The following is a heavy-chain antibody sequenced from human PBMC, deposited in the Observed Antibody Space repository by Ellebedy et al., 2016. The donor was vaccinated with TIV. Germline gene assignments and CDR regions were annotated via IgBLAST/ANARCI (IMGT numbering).Heavy chain of an antibody. D-gene: IGHD2-2*02. Sequence: GESLKISXAASGFTFSSYSMNWVRQAPGKGLEWVSAISGSGGSTYYADSVKGRFTISRDNSKNTLYLQMNSLRAEDTAVYYCARLGDIVVVPAAIDEGYYYYYGMDVWGQGTTVTVSS. CDR1: GFTFSSYS. CDR3: ARLGDIVVVPAAIDEGYYYYYGMDV. V-gene: IGHV3-23*01. CDR2: ISGSGGST. J-gene: IGHJ6*02.